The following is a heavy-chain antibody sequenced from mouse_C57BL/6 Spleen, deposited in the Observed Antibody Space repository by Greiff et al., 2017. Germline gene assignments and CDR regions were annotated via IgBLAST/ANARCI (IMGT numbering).Heavy chain of an antibody. D-gene: IGHD1-1*01. Sequence: EVQLQQSGAELVRPGASVKLSCTASGFNIKDDYMHWVKQRPEQGLEWIGWIDPENGDTEYASKFQGKATITADTSSNTAYLQLSSLTSEDTAVYYCTRVFITPGYWYFDVWGTGTTGTVSS. CDR2: IDPENGDT. CDR1: GFNIKDDY. V-gene: IGHV14-4*01. J-gene: IGHJ1*03. CDR3: TRVFITPGYWYFDV.